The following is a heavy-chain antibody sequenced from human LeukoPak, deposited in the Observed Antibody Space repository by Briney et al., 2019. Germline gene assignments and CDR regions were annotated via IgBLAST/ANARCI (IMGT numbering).Heavy chain of an antibody. V-gene: IGHV4-59*01. J-gene: IGHJ3*02. CDR1: GGSLSSYY. CDR2: IYYSGSI. D-gene: IGHD3-22*01. Sequence: PSETLSLTCSVSGGSLSSYYWSWIRPPPGKGLEWIGSIYYSGSINYNPSLKSRVTISVDTSKTQLSLKLSSVTAADTAMYYCARGNYYDSSTYYRAFDIWGQGTMVTVSS. CDR3: ARGNYYDSSTYYRAFDI.